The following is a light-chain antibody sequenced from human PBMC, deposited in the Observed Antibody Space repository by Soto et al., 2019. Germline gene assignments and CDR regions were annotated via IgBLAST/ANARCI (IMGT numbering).Light chain of an antibody. CDR1: QSVSSY. CDR3: QQRSNWPPFLT. J-gene: IGKJ4*01. V-gene: IGKV3-11*01. Sequence: EIVLTQSPGNLSLSPGERATLSCRASQSVSSYLAWYQQKPGQAPRLLIYDASNRATGIPARFSGSGSGTDFTLTISSLEPEDFAVYYCQQRSNWPPFLTFGGGTKVDI. CDR2: DAS.